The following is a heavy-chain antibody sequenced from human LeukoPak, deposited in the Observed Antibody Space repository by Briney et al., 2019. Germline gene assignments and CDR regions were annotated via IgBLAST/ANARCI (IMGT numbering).Heavy chain of an antibody. CDR1: GYTFHGYS. Sequence: ASVKVSCKASGYTFHGYSILWVRQAPGQGLEWMGWINSNSGGTKYVQKFQGRVTMTRDTSISTAYMELSRLGSDDTAIYYCARGSRYFDWLFEYWGQGTLVTVTS. V-gene: IGHV1-2*02. CDR3: ARGSRYFDWLFEY. D-gene: IGHD3-9*01. CDR2: INSNSGGT. J-gene: IGHJ4*02.